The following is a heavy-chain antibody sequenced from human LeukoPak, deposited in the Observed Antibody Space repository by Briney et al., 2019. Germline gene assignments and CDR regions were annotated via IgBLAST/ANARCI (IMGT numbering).Heavy chain of an antibody. CDR3: AGEGFLWFGELLFDWFDP. J-gene: IGHJ5*02. CDR2: IYTSGST. D-gene: IGHD3-10*01. CDR1: GGSISSYY. Sequence: PSETLSLTCTVSGGSISSYYWSWIRQPAGKGLEWIGRIYTSGSTNYNPSLKSRVTMSVDTSKNQFSLKLSSVTAADTAVYYCAGEGFLWFGELLFDWFDPWGQGTLVTVSS. V-gene: IGHV4-4*07.